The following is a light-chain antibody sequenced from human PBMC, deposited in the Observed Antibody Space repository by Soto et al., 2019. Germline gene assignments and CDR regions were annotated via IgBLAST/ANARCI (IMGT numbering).Light chain of an antibody. CDR1: QSVSSY. J-gene: IGKJ5*01. V-gene: IGKV3-11*01. Sequence: EIVSTQSPATLSLSPGERATLSFRASQSVSSYLAWYQQKPGQAPRLLIYDASNRATGIPARFSGSGSGTDFTLTISSLEPEDFAVYYCQQRSNWPTFGQGTRLEI. CDR3: QQRSNWPT. CDR2: DAS.